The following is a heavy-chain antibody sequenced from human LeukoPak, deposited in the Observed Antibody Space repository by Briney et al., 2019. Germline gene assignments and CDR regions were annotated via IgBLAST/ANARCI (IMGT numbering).Heavy chain of an antibody. CDR3: ARGPTVSSTWDY. D-gene: IGHD2-2*01. CDR2: ISYDGSNE. V-gene: IGHV3-30*03. J-gene: IGHJ4*02. CDR1: GFTFSSYG. Sequence: PGGSLRLSCAASGFTFSSYGMHWVRQAPGKGLEWVAVISYDGSNEYYADSVKGRFTISRDNSKNTLYLQMSSLRAEDTAVYYCARGPTVSSTWDYWGQGTLVTVSP.